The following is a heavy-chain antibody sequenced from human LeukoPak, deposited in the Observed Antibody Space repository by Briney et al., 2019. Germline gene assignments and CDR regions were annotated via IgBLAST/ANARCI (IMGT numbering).Heavy chain of an antibody. CDR2: IKQDGSEK. CDR3: ARVGSYYGSSGFDP. CDR1: GFTFSSYW. D-gene: IGHD3-10*01. Sequence: GGSLRLSCAASGFTFSSYWMSWVRQAPGKGLEWVANIKQDGSEKYYVDSVKGRFTISRDNAKNSLYLQMNSLRAEDTAVYYCARVGSYYGSSGFDPWGQGTLVTVSS. J-gene: IGHJ5*02. V-gene: IGHV3-7*01.